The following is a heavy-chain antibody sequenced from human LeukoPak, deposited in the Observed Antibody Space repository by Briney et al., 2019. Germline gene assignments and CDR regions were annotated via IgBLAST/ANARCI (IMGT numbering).Heavy chain of an antibody. CDR2: VTGGHYAT. V-gene: IGHV3-23*01. CDR1: GFSFSSFA. CDR3: TKDPNGDYIGAFDP. Sequence: GGSLRLSCAASGFSFSSFAMTWVRQAPGKGLEWVSSVTGGHYATYNTASVKGRFTISRDNAKNTPYLQMNSLRADDTAIYYCTKDPNGDYIGAFDPWGQGTLVTVSS. J-gene: IGHJ5*02. D-gene: IGHD4-17*01.